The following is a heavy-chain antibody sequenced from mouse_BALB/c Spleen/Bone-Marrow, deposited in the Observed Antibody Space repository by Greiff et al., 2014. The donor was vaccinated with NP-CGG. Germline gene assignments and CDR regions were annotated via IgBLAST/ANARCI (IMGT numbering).Heavy chain of an antibody. Sequence: EVKVEESGPSLVKPSQTLSLTCSVTGDSITSGYWNWIRKFPGNNLEYMGYISYSGNTYYNPSLKSRISITRDTSKNQYYLQLNSVTTEDTATYYCATYDGYCFDYWGQGTTLTVSS. V-gene: IGHV3-8*02. J-gene: IGHJ2*01. CDR1: GDSITSGY. CDR2: ISYSGNT. D-gene: IGHD2-3*01. CDR3: ATYDGYCFDY.